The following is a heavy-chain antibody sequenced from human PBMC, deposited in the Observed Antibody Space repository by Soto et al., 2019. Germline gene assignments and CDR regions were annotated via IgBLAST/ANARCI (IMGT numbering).Heavy chain of an antibody. CDR2: ISCDGSNK. J-gene: IGHJ4*02. CDR1: GFTFSSNG. D-gene: IGHD2-15*01. V-gene: IGHV3-30*03. CDR3: AMDLYGGSSRFDF. Sequence: QVQLVESGGGVVQPGRSLRLSCVASGFTFSSNGIHWVRQAPGKGLEWVAVISCDGSNKYYADTVKGRFTIYRDNSQNTLYLQINSLRAEDTAVYYCAMDLYGGSSRFDFWGQGTLVTVSS.